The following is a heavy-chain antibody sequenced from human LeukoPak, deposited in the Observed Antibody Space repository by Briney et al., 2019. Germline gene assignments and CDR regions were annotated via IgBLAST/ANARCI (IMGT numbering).Heavy chain of an antibody. V-gene: IGHV1-8*02. Sequence: ASVKVSCKASGYTFTSYGINWVRQATGQGLEWMGWMNPNSGNTGYAQKFQGRVTMTRNTSISTAYMELSSLRSEDTAVYYCARQAVAGTSDFDYWGQGTLVTVSS. J-gene: IGHJ4*02. CDR3: ARQAVAGTSDFDY. CDR2: MNPNSGNT. CDR1: GYTFTSYG. D-gene: IGHD1-1*01.